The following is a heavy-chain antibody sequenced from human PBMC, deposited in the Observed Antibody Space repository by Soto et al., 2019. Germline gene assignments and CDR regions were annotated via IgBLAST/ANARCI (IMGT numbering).Heavy chain of an antibody. CDR1: GFTFSSYG. Sequence: QVQLVESGGGVVQPGRSLRLSCAASGFTFSSYGMHWVRQAPGKGLEWVAVISYDGRNKYYADSVKGRFTISRDNSKNTLSLQMNSLRAEDTAVYYCAKDWGGEGYSSASTIDYWGQGTLVTVSS. D-gene: IGHD5-18*01. CDR3: AKDWGGEGYSSASTIDY. CDR2: ISYDGRNK. V-gene: IGHV3-30*18. J-gene: IGHJ4*02.